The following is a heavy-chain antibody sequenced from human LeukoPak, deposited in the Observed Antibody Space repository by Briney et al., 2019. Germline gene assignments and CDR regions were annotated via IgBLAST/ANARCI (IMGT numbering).Heavy chain of an antibody. J-gene: IGHJ1*01. Sequence: GASVKVSCKASGYIFSIYAMIWVRQAPGQGLELMGWINTNTGNPTYSQGFTGRFVFSLATSVTTAYLHISRLKTEDTAVYYCARDYSLTVGSTTYFQYWGRGTLVSVSS. CDR3: ARDYSLTVGSTTYFQY. CDR2: INTNTGNP. CDR1: GYIFSIYA. V-gene: IGHV7-4-1*02. D-gene: IGHD1-26*01.